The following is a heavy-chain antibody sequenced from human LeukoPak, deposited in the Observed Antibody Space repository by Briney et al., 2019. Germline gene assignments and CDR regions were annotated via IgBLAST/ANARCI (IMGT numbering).Heavy chain of an antibody. V-gene: IGHV3-48*02. CDR1: GFTFSTYS. J-gene: IGHJ3*02. Sequence: GGSLRLSCAASGFTFSTYSMNWVRQAPGKGLEWVSYIRSGSGTIYYADSVKGRFTISRDNARNSLYLQMNSLRDEDTAVYYCARGARLYYYDSSGYQKSSDAFDIWGQGTMVTVSS. CDR3: ARGARLYYYDSSGYQKSSDAFDI. CDR2: IRSGSGTI. D-gene: IGHD3-22*01.